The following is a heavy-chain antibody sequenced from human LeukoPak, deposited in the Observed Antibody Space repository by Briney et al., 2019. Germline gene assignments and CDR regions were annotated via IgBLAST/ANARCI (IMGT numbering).Heavy chain of an antibody. CDR3: ARDNYYGSGSYEGGDAFDI. CDR2: INPSGGST. Sequence: ASVKVSCKASGYTFTSYGISWVRQAPGQGLEWMGIINPSGGSTSYAQKFQGRVTMTRDMSTSTVYMELSSLRSEDTAVYYCARDNYYGSGSYEGGDAFDIWGQGTMVTVSS. J-gene: IGHJ3*02. D-gene: IGHD3-10*01. V-gene: IGHV1-46*01. CDR1: GYTFTSYG.